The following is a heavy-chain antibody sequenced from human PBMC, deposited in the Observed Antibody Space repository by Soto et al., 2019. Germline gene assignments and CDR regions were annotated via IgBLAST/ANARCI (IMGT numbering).Heavy chain of an antibody. D-gene: IGHD4-4*01. J-gene: IGHJ4*02. CDR1: GFTFSTYA. CDR3: ALNYDREGFDY. Sequence: GVLRLSCAASGFTFSTYAMNWVRQAPGKGLEWVSGISGSGDSTYYADSVKGRFTVSRDNARNLLYLQMNSLRADDTAVYYCALNYDREGFDYWGQGSLVTVSS. CDR2: ISGSGDST. V-gene: IGHV3-23*01.